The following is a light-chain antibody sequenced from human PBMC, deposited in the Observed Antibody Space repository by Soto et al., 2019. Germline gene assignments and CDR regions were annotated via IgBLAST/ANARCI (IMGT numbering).Light chain of an antibody. CDR3: QQSSNTPLT. Sequence: SLSQTSLATSPCYRIPITCGASQTIGTYVSWYRQKSGAAPELLIYDASTLQSGVPSRFRGGASGTDFTLTISSLQLDDFATYCCQQSSNTPLTFGEGTKVDIK. J-gene: IGKJ4*02. CDR2: DAS. CDR1: QTIGTY. V-gene: IGKV1-39*01.